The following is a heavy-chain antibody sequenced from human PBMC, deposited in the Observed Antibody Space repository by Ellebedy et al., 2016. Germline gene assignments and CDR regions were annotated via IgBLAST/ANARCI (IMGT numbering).Heavy chain of an antibody. J-gene: IGHJ4*02. V-gene: IGHV3-23*01. CDR3: YYGHYSGF. D-gene: IGHD4-17*01. Sequence: GESLKISXATSGFTFSNYFMTWIRRAPGKGLEWFSTISGDGDTTFSADSVKGRFTISRDNSRYTLYLQMDSLTAADTAVYYCYYGHYSGFWGQGTLVTVSS. CDR2: ISGDGDTT. CDR1: GFTFSNYF.